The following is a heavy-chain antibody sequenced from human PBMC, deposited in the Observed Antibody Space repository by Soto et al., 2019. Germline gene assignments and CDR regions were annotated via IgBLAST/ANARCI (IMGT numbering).Heavy chain of an antibody. D-gene: IGHD6-13*01. V-gene: IGHV1-69*06. Sequence: SVKVSCKASGGTFSSYAISWVRQAPGQGLEWMGGIIPIFGTANYAQKFQGRVTITADKSTSTAYMELSSLRSEDTAVYYCAIRGIAAAGNWFDPWGQGTLVTVSS. CDR3: AIRGIAAAGNWFDP. CDR1: GGTFSSYA. CDR2: IIPIFGTA. J-gene: IGHJ5*02.